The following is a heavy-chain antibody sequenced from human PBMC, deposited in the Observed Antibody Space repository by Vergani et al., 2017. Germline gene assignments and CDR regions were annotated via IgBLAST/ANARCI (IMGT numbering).Heavy chain of an antibody. CDR2: ISAYNGNT. V-gene: IGHV1-18*04. CDR3: ARDRGFGELLHDGLPGDNWFDP. Sequence: VQLVQSGAEVKKPGESLKISCQGSGYSITNYWIAWVRQRPGKGLEWMGWISAYNGNTNYAQKLQGRVTMTTDTSTSTAYMELRSLRSDDTAVYYCARDRGFGELLHDGLPGDNWFDPWGQGTLVTVSS. CDR1: GYSITNYW. J-gene: IGHJ5*02. D-gene: IGHD3-10*01.